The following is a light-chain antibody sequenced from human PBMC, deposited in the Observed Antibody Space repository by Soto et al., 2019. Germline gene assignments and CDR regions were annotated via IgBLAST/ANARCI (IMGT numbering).Light chain of an antibody. CDR3: CSYAGSGTFPYV. CDR2: EVS. V-gene: IGLV2-23*02. CDR1: SSDVGSFNL. J-gene: IGLJ1*01. Sequence: QSVLTQPASVSGSPGQSITISCTGTSSDVGSFNLVSWYQQHPGKAPKLMIYEVSKRPSGVSNRFSGSKSANTASLTISGLQAEDEADYYCCSYAGSGTFPYVFGPGTKVTVL.